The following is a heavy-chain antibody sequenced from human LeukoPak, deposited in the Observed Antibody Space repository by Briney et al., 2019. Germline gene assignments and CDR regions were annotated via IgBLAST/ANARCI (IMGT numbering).Heavy chain of an antibody. Sequence: GASVKVSCKASGYIFTSYGISWVRQAPGQGLEWMGWISAYNGNTNYAQKLQGRVTMTTDTSTSTAYMELRSLRSDDTAVYYCARASGLVGATRGLDYFDYWGQGTLVTVSS. J-gene: IGHJ4*02. CDR1: GYIFTSYG. V-gene: IGHV1-18*01. D-gene: IGHD1-26*01. CDR2: ISAYNGNT. CDR3: ARASGLVGATRGLDYFDY.